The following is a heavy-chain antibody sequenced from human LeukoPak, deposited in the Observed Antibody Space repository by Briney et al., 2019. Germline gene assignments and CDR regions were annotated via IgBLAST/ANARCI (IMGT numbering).Heavy chain of an antibody. V-gene: IGHV4-4*08. CDR1: AGSICNSY. Sequence: SDTLSLTCAVSAGSICNSYCSWARQPPGKGLEFIGYISTGGDINYSPFLRSRATMSINPSNNQLSLTLTSVTTADTAVYFCVRGPGRGYDLEPWGQGSLVTVSS. D-gene: IGHD3-22*01. J-gene: IGHJ5*02. CDR2: ISTGGDI. CDR3: VRGPGRGYDLEP.